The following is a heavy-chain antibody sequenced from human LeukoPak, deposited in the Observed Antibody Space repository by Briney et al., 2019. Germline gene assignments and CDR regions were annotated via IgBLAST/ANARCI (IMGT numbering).Heavy chain of an antibody. V-gene: IGHV4-59*01. CDR2: IYYIGST. Sequence: PSETLSLTCTVSGDSISSYYWSWIRQPPGKGLEWIGYIYYIGSTNYNPSLKSRVTISLDTSKNQFSLKLSSVTGADTAVYYCARDYAFDIWGQGTLVTVSS. CDR1: GDSISSYY. J-gene: IGHJ3*02. CDR3: ARDYAFDI.